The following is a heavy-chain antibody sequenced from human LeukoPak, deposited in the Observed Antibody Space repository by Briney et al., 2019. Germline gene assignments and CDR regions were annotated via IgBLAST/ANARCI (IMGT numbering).Heavy chain of an antibody. D-gene: IGHD3-22*01. J-gene: IGHJ4*02. V-gene: IGHV4-39*07. Sequence: SETLSLTCTVSGGSISSSSYYWGWIRQPPGKGLEWIGSIYYSGSTNYNPSLKSRVNTSLDTSKNQFSLKLSSVTAADTAVYYCARRLTYFYDSSGYYYLDWGQGTLVTVSS. CDR3: ARRLTYFYDSSGYYYLD. CDR1: GGSISSSSYY. CDR2: IYYSGST.